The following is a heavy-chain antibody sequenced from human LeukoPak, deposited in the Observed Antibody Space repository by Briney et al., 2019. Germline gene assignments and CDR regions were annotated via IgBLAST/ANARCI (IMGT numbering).Heavy chain of an antibody. V-gene: IGHV3-15*01. CDR3: TAGVGATAQDY. J-gene: IGHJ4*02. Sequence: PGGSLRLSCAASGFTFSNAWISWVRQAPGKGLEWVGQIKTKTQGEATDYAAPVKGRFTISRDDSKNTLFLQMSSLKTEDTAVYYCTAGVGATAQDYWGQGTLVTVSS. CDR1: GFTFSNAW. CDR2: IKTKTQGEAT. D-gene: IGHD1-26*01.